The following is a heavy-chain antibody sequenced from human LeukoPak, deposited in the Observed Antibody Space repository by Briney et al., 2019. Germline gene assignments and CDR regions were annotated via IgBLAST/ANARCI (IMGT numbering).Heavy chain of an antibody. CDR2: IGGNGRST. CDR1: GLTFSDYF. V-gene: IGHV3-11*04. J-gene: IGHJ1*01. CDR3: ATSQSSVAGILGD. Sequence: GESLKISCAVSGLTFSDYFMTWIRQAPGKGLEWVSYIGGNGRSTYYADSVRGRFTISRDNAKNSVYLQIDNLRVDDTAVYYCATSQSSVAGILGDWGQGTLVTVSS. D-gene: IGHD6-19*01.